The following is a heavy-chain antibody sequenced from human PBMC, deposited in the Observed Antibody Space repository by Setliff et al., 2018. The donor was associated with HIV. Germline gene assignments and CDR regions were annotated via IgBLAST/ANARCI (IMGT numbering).Heavy chain of an antibody. CDR1: GFIFNNYA. J-gene: IGHJ6*02. CDR2: ISGSGGST. Sequence: GGSLRLSCAASGFIFNNYAMSWVRQAPGKGLEWVSVISGSGGSTYVADSVKGRFTISRDNSENTLYLQMNSLRADDTAVYYCAREGDCSSARCQAALEWLEWNYYYGMDVWGQGTTVTVSS. D-gene: IGHD2-2*01. V-gene: IGHV3-23*01. CDR3: AREGDCSSARCQAALEWLEWNYYYGMDV.